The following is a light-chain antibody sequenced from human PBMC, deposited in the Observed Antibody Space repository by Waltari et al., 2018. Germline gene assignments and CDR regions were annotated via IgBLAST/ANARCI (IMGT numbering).Light chain of an antibody. CDR3: QQYDNLPRYT. J-gene: IGKJ2*01. V-gene: IGKV1-33*01. CDR1: QDISNY. CDR2: DAS. Sequence: DIHINQSPSSLSASVGDRVTITCHASQDISNYVNWSQQKPGKAHKLLIYDASNLETGVPSRFSGSGSGTDFTFTISSLQPADIATYYCQQYDNLPRYTFGQGTTLEIK.